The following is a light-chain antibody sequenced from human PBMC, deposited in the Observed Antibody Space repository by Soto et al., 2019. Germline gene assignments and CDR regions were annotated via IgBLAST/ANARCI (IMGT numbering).Light chain of an antibody. V-gene: IGLV2-8*01. CDR3: SSYAGSNNIRYV. CDR1: SSDVGGYNY. Sequence: QSVLTQPPSASGSPGQSVTISCTGTSSDVGGYNYVSWYQHHPGKAPKLMIYEVNKRPSGVPDRFSGSKSGNTASLTVSGLQAEDDADYCCSSYAGSNNIRYVFGTGTKLTVL. CDR2: EVN. J-gene: IGLJ1*01.